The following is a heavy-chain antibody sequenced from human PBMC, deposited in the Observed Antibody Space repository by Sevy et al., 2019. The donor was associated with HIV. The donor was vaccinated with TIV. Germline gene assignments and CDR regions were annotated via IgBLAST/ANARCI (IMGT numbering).Heavy chain of an antibody. CDR2: ISGSGGST. CDR1: GFTFSSYA. V-gene: IGHV3-23*01. D-gene: IGHD5-18*01. J-gene: IGHJ4*02. Sequence: GGSLRLSYAASGFTFSSYAMSWVRQAPGKGLEWVSAISGSGGSTYYADSVKGRFTISRDNSKNTLYLQMNSLRAEDTAVYYCAKEGGRGYSYGLSPQYFDYWGQGTLVTVSS. CDR3: AKEGGRGYSYGLSPQYFDY.